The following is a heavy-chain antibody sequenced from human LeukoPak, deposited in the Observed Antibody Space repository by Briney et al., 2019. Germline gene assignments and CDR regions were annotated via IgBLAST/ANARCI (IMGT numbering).Heavy chain of an antibody. CDR1: GYIFTSYW. Sequence: GESLQISCQGSGYIFTSYWIGWVRQLPGKGLEWMGITYPGDPDTRCSPSFQGQVTISADKSISTAYLQWSSLKASDTAMYYCARLGGGYPPSAWSQFDYWGQGTLVTVSS. J-gene: IGHJ4*02. CDR3: ARLGGGYPPSAWSQFDY. V-gene: IGHV5-51*01. CDR2: TYPGDPDT. D-gene: IGHD6-25*01.